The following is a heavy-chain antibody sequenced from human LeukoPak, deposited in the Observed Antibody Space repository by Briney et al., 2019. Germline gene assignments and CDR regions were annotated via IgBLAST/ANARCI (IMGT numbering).Heavy chain of an antibody. CDR2: ISAYNGNT. D-gene: IGHD6-13*01. CDR1: GYTFTSYG. J-gene: IGHJ6*02. Sequence: GASVKVSCKASGYTFTSYGSSWVRQAPGQGLEWMGLISAYNGNTNNAQKVEGRVTMTTDTTTSTAYMELRSLRSDDTAVYYGARGGEQQLVLGYHYGMDVWGQGPTVTVSS. V-gene: IGHV1-18*01. CDR3: ARGGEQQLVLGYHYGMDV.